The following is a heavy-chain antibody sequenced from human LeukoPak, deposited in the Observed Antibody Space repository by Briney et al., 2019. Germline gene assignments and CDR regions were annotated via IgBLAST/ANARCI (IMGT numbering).Heavy chain of an antibody. Sequence: ASVKVSCKASGYTFTDYYMHWVRQAPGQGLEWMGWINPNSGGTNYAQKFQGRVTMTRDTSINTAYMDLSSLRSDDTAVYSCARGIEVTGIGEDFAYWGQGTLVTVSS. J-gene: IGHJ4*02. CDR3: ARGIEVTGIGEDFAY. D-gene: IGHD6-19*01. CDR2: INPNSGGT. V-gene: IGHV1-2*02. CDR1: GYTFTDYY.